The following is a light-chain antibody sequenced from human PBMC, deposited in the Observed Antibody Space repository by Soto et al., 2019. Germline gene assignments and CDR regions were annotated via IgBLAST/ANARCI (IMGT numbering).Light chain of an antibody. CDR1: QSISSW. Sequence: DIPMTQSPSTLSASVGDRVTITCRASQSISSWLAWYQQKPGKAPKLLIYDVSNLESGVPSRFSGSGSGTEFTLTISSLQPDDVASYYCQQYNALWTFGQGTRVEIK. J-gene: IGKJ1*01. CDR3: QQYNALWT. CDR2: DVS. V-gene: IGKV1-5*01.